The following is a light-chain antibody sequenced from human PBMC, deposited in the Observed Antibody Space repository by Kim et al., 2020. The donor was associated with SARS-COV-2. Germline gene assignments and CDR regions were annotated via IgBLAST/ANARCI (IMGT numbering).Light chain of an antibody. V-gene: IGLV3-1*01. CDR3: QAWDSSTAFYV. CDR1: KLGNKY. CDR2: QDT. Sequence: SYELTQPLSVSVSPGQTASITCSGDKLGNKYACWYQQKPGQSPVLVIYQDTKRPSGIPERFSGSNSGNTANLTISGTQAMDEADFYCQAWDSSTAFYVFGTGTKVTV. J-gene: IGLJ1*01.